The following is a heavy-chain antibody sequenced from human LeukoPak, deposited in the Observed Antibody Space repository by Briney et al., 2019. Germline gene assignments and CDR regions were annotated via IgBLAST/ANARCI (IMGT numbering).Heavy chain of an antibody. CDR2: ISGSGGST. CDR3: AKGRITMIVTRLDY. D-gene: IGHD3-22*01. V-gene: IGHV3-23*01. Sequence: GGSLRLSCAASGFTFSSYAMSWVRQGLGKGLEWVSAISGSGGSTYYADSVKGRFTISRDNSKNTLYLQMNSRRAEDTAVYYCAKGRITMIVTRLDYWGQGTLVTVSS. J-gene: IGHJ4*02. CDR1: GFTFSSYA.